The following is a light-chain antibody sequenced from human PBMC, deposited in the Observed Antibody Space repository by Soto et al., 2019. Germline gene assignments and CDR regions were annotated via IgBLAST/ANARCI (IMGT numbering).Light chain of an antibody. J-gene: IGLJ3*02. CDR1: SSDFGTYNL. CDR2: EGT. Sequence: QSALTQPASVSGSPGQSITISCIGTSSDFGTYNLFSWYQQHPGKAPKLIIYEGTKRPSGVSNRFSGSKSGNTASLTVSGLQAEDEADYFCCSYAATFSVFGGGTMLTVL. V-gene: IGLV2-23*01. CDR3: CSYAATFSV.